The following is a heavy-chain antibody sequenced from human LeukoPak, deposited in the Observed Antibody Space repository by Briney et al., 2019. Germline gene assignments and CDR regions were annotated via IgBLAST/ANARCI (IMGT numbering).Heavy chain of an antibody. CDR3: AREKCSGASCYSTVDY. V-gene: IGHV3-30-3*01. CDR2: ISDDGSNK. CDR1: GFTFSRCA. J-gene: IGHJ4*02. Sequence: SLRLSCAASGFTFSRCAMYWVRQAPGKGLEWVALISDDGSNKYYVDSVGRFTISRDNSKNTVYLQMNSLRVEDTAMYYCAREKCSGASCYSTVDYWGQGTLVTVSS. D-gene: IGHD2-15*01.